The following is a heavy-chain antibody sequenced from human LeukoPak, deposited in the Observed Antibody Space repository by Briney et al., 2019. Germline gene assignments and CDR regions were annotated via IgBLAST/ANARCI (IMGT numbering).Heavy chain of an antibody. J-gene: IGHJ6*03. Sequence: PGGSLRLSCAASGFRFSNFAMSWVRQAPGKGLEWVSTISGSGDHTYAADSVKGRFTISRDNSENTLFLQMNSLRAEDTAVYYCARDRGAHPSSSWLGVYSYYYYYMDVWGKGTTVTVSS. CDR3: ARDRGAHPSSSWLGVYSYYYYYMDV. CDR1: GFRFSNFA. V-gene: IGHV3-23*01. D-gene: IGHD6-13*01. CDR2: ISGSGDHT.